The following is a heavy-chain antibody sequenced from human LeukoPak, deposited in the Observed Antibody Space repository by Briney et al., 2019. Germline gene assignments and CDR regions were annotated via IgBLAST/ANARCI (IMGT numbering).Heavy chain of an antibody. J-gene: IGHJ4*02. Sequence: PGGSLRLSCAASGFTFSAFDMHWVRQVTGKRLEWVSGIDTAGATYYPGSVKGRFTISRENAKNSLYLHMNGLRAGDTAVYFCARGMGATTRALFDSWGQGALVAVSS. CDR3: ARGMGATTRALFDS. CDR2: IDTAGAT. CDR1: GFTFSAFD. V-gene: IGHV3-13*01. D-gene: IGHD1-26*01.